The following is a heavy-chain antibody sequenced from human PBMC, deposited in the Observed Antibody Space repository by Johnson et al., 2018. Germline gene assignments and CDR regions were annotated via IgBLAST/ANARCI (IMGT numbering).Heavy chain of an antibody. CDR1: GGTFSSYA. CDR2: IIPIFGTA. J-gene: IGHJ6*02. V-gene: IGHV1-69*01. Sequence: VQLLETGAEVKKPGSSVKVSCKASGGTFSSYAISWVRQAPGQGLEWMGGIIPIFGTANYAQKFQGRVTITADESTSTAYMELSSLRSEDTAVDYCARDPSRDLYYYYGMDVWGQGTTVTVSS. CDR3: ARDPSRDLYYYYGMDV.